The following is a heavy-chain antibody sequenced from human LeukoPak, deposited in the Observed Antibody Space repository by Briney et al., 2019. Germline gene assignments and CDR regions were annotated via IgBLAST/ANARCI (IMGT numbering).Heavy chain of an antibody. CDR1: GYTFTSYG. Sequence: GASVKVSCKASGYTFTSYGISWVRQAPGQGLEWMGWISAYNGNTNYAQKLQGRVTMTTDTSTSTAYMELRSLRSDDTAVYYCARVRYSGSYSFYYYYYGMDVWGQGTTVTVSS. V-gene: IGHV1-18*01. CDR3: ARVRYSGSYSFYYYYYGMDV. J-gene: IGHJ6*02. CDR2: ISAYNGNT. D-gene: IGHD1-26*01.